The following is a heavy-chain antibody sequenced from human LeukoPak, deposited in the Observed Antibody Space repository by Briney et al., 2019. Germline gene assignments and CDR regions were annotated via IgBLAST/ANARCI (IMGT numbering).Heavy chain of an antibody. CDR3: ARALYYGSGSYSMVDP. CDR2: IYYSGST. V-gene: IGHV4-30-2*05. D-gene: IGHD3-10*01. Sequence: SETLSLTCAVSGGSISSGGYSWGWIRQPPGKGLEWIGYIYYSGSTYYNPSLKSRVTISVDTSKNQFSLKLSSVTAADTAVYYCARALYYGSGSYSMVDPWGQGTLVTVSS. J-gene: IGHJ5*02. CDR1: GGSISSGGYS.